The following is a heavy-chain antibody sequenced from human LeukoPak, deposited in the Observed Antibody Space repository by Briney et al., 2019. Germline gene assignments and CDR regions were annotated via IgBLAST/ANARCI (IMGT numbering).Heavy chain of an antibody. Sequence: GGSLRLSCAASGFTFSNYWMHWVRQAPGKGLEWVAVISYDGNNKYYADSVKGRFTISRDNSKNTVYLQMNSLRSDDTAVYYCQRITIFGVIIDFDYWSQGALVTVSS. CDR2: ISYDGNNK. CDR3: QRITIFGVIIDFDY. D-gene: IGHD3-3*01. V-gene: IGHV3-30*03. J-gene: IGHJ4*02. CDR1: GFTFSNYW.